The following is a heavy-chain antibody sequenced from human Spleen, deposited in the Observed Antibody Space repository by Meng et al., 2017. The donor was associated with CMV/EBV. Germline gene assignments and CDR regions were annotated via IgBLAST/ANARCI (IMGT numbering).Heavy chain of an antibody. D-gene: IGHD3-3*01. CDR1: GGSISSGGYY. CDR3: ARARGFLPPRDAFDI. V-gene: IGHV4-31*03. CDR2: IYYSGST. Sequence: LRLSCTVSGGSISSGGYYWSWIRQHPGKGLEWIGYIYYSGSTYYNPSLKSRVTISVDTSKNQFSLKLSSVTAADTAVYYCARARGFLPPRDAFDIWGQGTMVTVSS. J-gene: IGHJ3*02.